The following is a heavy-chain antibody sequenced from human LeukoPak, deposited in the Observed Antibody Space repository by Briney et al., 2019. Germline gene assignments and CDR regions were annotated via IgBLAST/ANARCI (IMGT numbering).Heavy chain of an antibody. Sequence: SQTLSLTCAISGDSVSSNSAAWNWIRQSPSRGLEWLGRTYYRSKWYNDYAVSVKSRITINPDTSKNQFSLKLSSVTAADTAVYYCARSAARDHYDILTGSLYYYYYYGMDVWGQGTTVTVSS. D-gene: IGHD3-9*01. V-gene: IGHV6-1*01. CDR3: ARSAARDHYDILTGSLYYYYYYGMDV. J-gene: IGHJ6*02. CDR2: TYYRSKWYN. CDR1: GDSVSSNSAA.